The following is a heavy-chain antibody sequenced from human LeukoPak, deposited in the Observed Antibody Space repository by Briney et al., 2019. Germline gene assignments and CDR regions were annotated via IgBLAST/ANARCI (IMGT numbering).Heavy chain of an antibody. J-gene: IGHJ4*02. D-gene: IGHD6-6*01. CDR1: GFTVSTNY. CDR2: IYSGGST. CDR3: ARASIAASGYYFDY. Sequence: PGGSLRLSCAASGFTVSTNYMTWVRQAPGKGLEWVSVIYSGGSTFCADSVKGRFTISRDNSKNTLYLQMNSLRAEDTAVYYCARASIAASGYYFDYWGQGTLVTVSS. V-gene: IGHV3-66*02.